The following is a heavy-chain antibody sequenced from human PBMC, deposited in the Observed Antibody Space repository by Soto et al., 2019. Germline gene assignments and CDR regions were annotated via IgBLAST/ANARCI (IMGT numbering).Heavy chain of an antibody. CDR1: GGSISSNNW. CDR3: ARSYVGRISFRAGFDY. J-gene: IGHJ4*02. Sequence: QVQLQESGPGLVKPSGTLSLTCAVSGGSISSNNWWSWVRQPPGKGLEWIGEIYHSGSTNYNPSRESRVTMSVDKSTNQFSLRLNSVTAAATAVYYCARSYVGRISFRAGFDYWGQGTLVTVSS. V-gene: IGHV4-4*02. D-gene: IGHD1-26*01. CDR2: IYHSGST.